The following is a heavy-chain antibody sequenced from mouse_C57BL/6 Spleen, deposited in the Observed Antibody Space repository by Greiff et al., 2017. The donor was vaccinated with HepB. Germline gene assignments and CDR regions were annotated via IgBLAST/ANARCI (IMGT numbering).Heavy chain of an antibody. V-gene: IGHV1-26*01. CDR3: ARGRLPHAMDY. Sequence: VQLQQSGPELVKPGASVKISCKASGYTFTDYYMNWVKQSHGKSLEWIGDINPNNGGTSYNQKFKGKATLTVDKSSSPAYMELRSLTSEDSAVYYCARGRLPHAMDYWGQGTSVTVSS. CDR1: GYTFTDYY. CDR2: INPNNGGT. D-gene: IGHD2-2*01. J-gene: IGHJ4*01.